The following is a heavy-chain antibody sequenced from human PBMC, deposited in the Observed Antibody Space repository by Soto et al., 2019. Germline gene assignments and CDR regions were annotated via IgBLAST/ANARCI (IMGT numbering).Heavy chain of an antibody. CDR1: GYTFTGYY. Sequence: ASVKVSCKASGYTFTGYYMHWVRHAPGQGLEWMGWINPNSGGTNYAQKFQGWVTMTRDTSISTAYMELSRLRSDDTAVYYCARASIWFGELLYAFDIWGQGTMVTVSS. J-gene: IGHJ3*02. CDR2: INPNSGGT. CDR3: ARASIWFGELLYAFDI. D-gene: IGHD3-10*01. V-gene: IGHV1-2*04.